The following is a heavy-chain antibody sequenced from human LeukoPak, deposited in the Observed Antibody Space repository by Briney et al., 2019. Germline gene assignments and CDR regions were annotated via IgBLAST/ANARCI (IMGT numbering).Heavy chain of an antibody. D-gene: IGHD4-17*01. CDR3: ANLLLYGDYFDY. CDR1: GYSISSGYY. Sequence: PSETLSLTCAVSGYSISSGYYWGWIRQPPGKGLEWIGSIYHSGSTHYNPSLKSRVTISVDTSKNQFSLKLSSVTAADTAVYYCANLLLYGDYFDYWGQGTLVTVSS. V-gene: IGHV4-38-2*01. J-gene: IGHJ4*02. CDR2: IYHSGST.